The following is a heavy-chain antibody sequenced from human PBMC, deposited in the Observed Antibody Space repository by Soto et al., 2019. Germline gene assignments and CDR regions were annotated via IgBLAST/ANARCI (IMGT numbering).Heavy chain of an antibody. CDR2: IWYDGSNK. CDR1: GFTFSSYG. J-gene: IGHJ4*02. Sequence: QVHLVESGGGVVQPGRSLRLSCAASGFTFSSYGMHWVRQAPGKGLEWVAVIWYDGSNKYYADSVKGRFSISRDNSKNTLYLQMNSLKAEDTAVYYCARDVIDNSGYYDFGYWGQGTLVTVSS. CDR3: ARDVIDNSGYYDFGY. V-gene: IGHV3-33*01. D-gene: IGHD3-22*01.